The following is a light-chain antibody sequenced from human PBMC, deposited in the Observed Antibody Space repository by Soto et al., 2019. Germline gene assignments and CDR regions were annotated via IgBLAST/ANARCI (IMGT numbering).Light chain of an antibody. CDR2: GAS. CDR1: QSVNSD. CDR3: QQYNQWPPWT. Sequence: EIVLTQSPGTLSLSPGERATLSCRASQSVNSDLAWYQQKPGQAPRLLIYGASTRATGIPARFRGSGSGTDFTLTISSPQSEDFAVYYCQQYNQWPPWTFGQGTKVDI. J-gene: IGKJ1*01. V-gene: IGKV3-15*01.